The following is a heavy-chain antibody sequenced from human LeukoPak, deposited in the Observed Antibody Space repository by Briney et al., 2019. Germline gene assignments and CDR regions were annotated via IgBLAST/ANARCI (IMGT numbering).Heavy chain of an antibody. CDR3: ARVTYLRSPREFLEWVPLPYSPPEYYYYMDV. CDR2: ISSSSSTI. V-gene: IGHV3-48*01. D-gene: IGHD3-3*01. Sequence: GGSLRLSCAASGFTFSSYSMNWVRQAPGKGLEWVSYISSSSSTIYYADSVKGRFTISRDNAKNSLYLQMNSLRAEDTAVYYCARVTYLRSPREFLEWVPLPYSPPEYYYYMDVWGKGTTVTVSS. J-gene: IGHJ6*03. CDR1: GFTFSSYS.